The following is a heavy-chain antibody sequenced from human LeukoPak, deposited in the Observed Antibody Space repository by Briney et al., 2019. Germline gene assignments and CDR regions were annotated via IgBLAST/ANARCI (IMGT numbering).Heavy chain of an antibody. CDR2: MSYDGSNK. CDR3: AKDGKQWLVPNY. D-gene: IGHD6-19*01. J-gene: IGHJ4*02. CDR1: GFTFSSYG. V-gene: IGHV3-30*18. Sequence: GGSLRLSCAASGFTFSSYGMHWVRQAPGKGLEWVAVMSYDGSNKYYADSVKGRFTISRDNSKNTLYLQMNSLRAEDTAVYYCAKDGKQWLVPNYWGQGTLVTVSS.